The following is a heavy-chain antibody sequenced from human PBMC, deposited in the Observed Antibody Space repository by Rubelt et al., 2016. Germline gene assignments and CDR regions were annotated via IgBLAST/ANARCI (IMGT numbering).Heavy chain of an antibody. CDR3: ARHLNSRALLSFDY. J-gene: IGHJ4*02. CDR2: IFYSGFS. V-gene: IGHV4-59*08. Sequence: QVQLQESGPGLVKPSETLSLTCTVSGGSMSSYYWSWLRHSPGKGLEWIGYIFYSGFSNYNPSLKSRVTISVDTSKNQFSLQLSSVTAADTAVYYGARHLNSRALLSFDYWGQGSLVTVSS. D-gene: IGHD3-10*01. CDR1: GGSMSSYY.